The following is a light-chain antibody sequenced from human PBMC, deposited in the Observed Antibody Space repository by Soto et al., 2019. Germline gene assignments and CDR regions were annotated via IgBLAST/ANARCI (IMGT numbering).Light chain of an antibody. Sequence: DIQMTQSPSSVSASVGDRVTITCRASQGIRSWLAWYQQKPGKAPKLLIYVASSLQTGVPSMFSGSGSGADFTLTISSLQPEEFASDYLQQANSFPFTFGPGNKVDIK. CDR3: QQANSFPFT. V-gene: IGKV1-12*02. CDR2: VAS. CDR1: QGIRSW. J-gene: IGKJ3*01.